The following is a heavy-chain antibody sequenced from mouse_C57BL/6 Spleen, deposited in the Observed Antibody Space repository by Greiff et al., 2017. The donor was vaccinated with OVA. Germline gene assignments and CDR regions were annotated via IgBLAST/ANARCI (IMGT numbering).Heavy chain of an antibody. CDR2: IYPGDGDT. CDR1: GYAFSSSW. CDR3: AGGYGSFPYFDY. V-gene: IGHV1-82*01. D-gene: IGHD1-1*02. Sequence: QVQLKESGPELVKPGASVKISCKASGYAFSSSWMNWVKQRPGKGLEWIGRIYPGDGDTTYNGKFKGKATLTADKSSSTAYMQLSSLTSEDSAVDVYAGGYGSFPYFDYWGQGTTLTVSS. J-gene: IGHJ2*01.